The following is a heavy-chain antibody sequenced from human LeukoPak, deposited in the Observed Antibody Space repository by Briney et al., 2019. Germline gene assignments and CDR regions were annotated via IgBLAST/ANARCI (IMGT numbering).Heavy chain of an antibody. Sequence: PSETLSLTCTVSGGSISSYYWSWIRQPPGKGLEWIGCIYYSGSTNYNPSLKSRVTISVDTSKNQFSLKLSSVTAADTAVYYCARDGYSGSYYDYWGQGTLVTVSS. V-gene: IGHV4-59*01. J-gene: IGHJ4*02. CDR1: GGSISSYY. D-gene: IGHD1-26*01. CDR3: ARDGYSGSYYDY. CDR2: IYYSGST.